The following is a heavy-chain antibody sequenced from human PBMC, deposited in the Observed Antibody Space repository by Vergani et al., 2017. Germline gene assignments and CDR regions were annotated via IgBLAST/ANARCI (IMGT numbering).Heavy chain of an antibody. Sequence: QVQLVESGGGVVQPGRSLRLSCAASGFTFSSYAMHWVRQAPGKGLEWVAVISYDGSNKYYADSVKGRFTISRDNSKNTLYLQMNSLRAEDTAVYYCARDSGVIPYFYYDMDVWGKGP. CDR3: ARDSGVIPYFYYDMDV. D-gene: IGHD2-21*01. J-gene: IGHJ6*03. CDR2: ISYDGSNK. CDR1: GFTFSSYA. V-gene: IGHV3-30-3*01.